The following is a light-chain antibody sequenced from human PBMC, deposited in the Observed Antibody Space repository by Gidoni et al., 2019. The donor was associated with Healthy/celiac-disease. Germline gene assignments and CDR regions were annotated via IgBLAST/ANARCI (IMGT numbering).Light chain of an antibody. J-gene: IGKJ2*01. Sequence: EIVLTQSPATLSLSPGESATLSCRASQSVSSYLAWYQQKPGQAPRLLIYDASNRATGIPAMFSGSGSGTDFTLTISSLEPEDFAVYYCQQRSNWPLFGQGTKLEI. CDR3: QQRSNWPL. CDR2: DAS. CDR1: QSVSSY. V-gene: IGKV3-11*01.